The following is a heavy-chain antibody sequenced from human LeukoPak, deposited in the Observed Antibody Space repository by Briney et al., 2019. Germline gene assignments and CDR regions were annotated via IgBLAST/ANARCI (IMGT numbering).Heavy chain of an antibody. Sequence: GGSLRLSCAASGFTFSTYWMHWVRQSPGKGLVWVSRINSDGSTTNYADSVKGRFTISRDNAKNTLYLQMNSLRAEDTAVYYCAKEGGSYGPGDWYFDLWGRGTLVTVSS. J-gene: IGHJ2*01. D-gene: IGHD5-18*01. CDR2: INSDGSTT. CDR3: AKEGGSYGPGDWYFDL. CDR1: GFTFSTYW. V-gene: IGHV3-74*01.